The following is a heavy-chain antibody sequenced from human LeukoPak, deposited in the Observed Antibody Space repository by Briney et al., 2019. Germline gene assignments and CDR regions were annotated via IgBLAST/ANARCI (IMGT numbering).Heavy chain of an antibody. J-gene: IGHJ4*02. V-gene: IGHV1-8*01. CDR1: TDTFINYD. CDR2: MNPNTGNT. CDR3: AVTPSNLSHLDK. Sequence: VSVKVSCKASTDTFINYDINWVRQATGQGLEWIGWMNPNTGNTGYAQNFQGRVTMTRDTSISTAHMELSSLRPEDTAVYYCAVTPSNLSHLDKWGQGTLVTISS. D-gene: IGHD4-11*01.